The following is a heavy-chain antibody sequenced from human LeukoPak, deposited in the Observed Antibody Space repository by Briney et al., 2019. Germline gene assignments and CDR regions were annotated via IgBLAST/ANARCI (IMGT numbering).Heavy chain of an antibody. D-gene: IGHD3-22*01. Sequence: GSVKVSCKASGYTFTGYYMHWVRQAPGQGLEWMGWINPNSGGTNSAQTFQGRFTMTRDTSIGTAYMELSSLKSDDTAVYYCASLYYDSSGTFDYWGQGTLVTVSS. CDR3: ASLYYDSSGTFDY. J-gene: IGHJ4*02. V-gene: IGHV1-2*02. CDR2: INPNSGGT. CDR1: GYTFTGYY.